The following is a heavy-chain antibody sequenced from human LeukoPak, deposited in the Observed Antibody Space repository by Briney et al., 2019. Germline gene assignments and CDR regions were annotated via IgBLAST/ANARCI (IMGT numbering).Heavy chain of an antibody. CDR3: ARVICSGDRCYPPSAVDI. V-gene: IGHV1-18*01. CDR2: ISGYNGQT. CDR1: GYTFTSYG. Sequence: GASVKVSCKASGYTFTSYGISWVRQAPGQGLEWMGWISGYNGQTNYAQKFQGRVTMTTDTSTTTAYMEVRSLRSDDTAMYYCARVICSGDRCYPPSAVDIWGQGTMVTVSS. J-gene: IGHJ3*02. D-gene: IGHD2-15*01.